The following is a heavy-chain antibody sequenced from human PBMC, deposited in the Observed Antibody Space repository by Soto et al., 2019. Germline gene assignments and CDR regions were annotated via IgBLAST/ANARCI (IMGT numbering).Heavy chain of an antibody. CDR2: IIPILGIA. D-gene: IGHD3-3*01. V-gene: IGHV1-69*08. J-gene: IGHJ3*02. CDR1: GGTFSSYT. CDR3: ARDANGFYDAFDI. Sequence: QVQLVQSGAEVKKPGSSVKVSCKASGGTFSSYTISWVRQAPGQGLEWMGRIIPILGIANYAQKFQGRVTITADKSTSTAYMELSSLRSKDTAVYYCARDANGFYDAFDIWGQGTMVTVSS.